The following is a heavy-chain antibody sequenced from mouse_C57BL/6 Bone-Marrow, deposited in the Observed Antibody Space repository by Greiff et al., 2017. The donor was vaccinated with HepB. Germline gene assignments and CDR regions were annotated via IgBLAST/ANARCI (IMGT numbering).Heavy chain of an antibody. Sequence: QVQLQQSGAELVKPGASVKLSCKASGYTFTSYWMHWVKQRPGQGLEWIGMIHPNSGSTNYNEKFKSKATLTVDKSSSTAYMQLSSLTSEDSAVYYCAPITTVVARGAYWGQGTRVTVSA. CDR2: IHPNSGST. CDR1: GYTFTSYW. V-gene: IGHV1-64*01. J-gene: IGHJ3*01. D-gene: IGHD1-1*01. CDR3: APITTVVARGAY.